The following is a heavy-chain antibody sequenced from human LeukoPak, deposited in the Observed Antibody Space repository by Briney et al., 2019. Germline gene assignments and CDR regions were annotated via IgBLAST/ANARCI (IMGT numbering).Heavy chain of an antibody. D-gene: IGHD2-8*01. CDR2: IYYSGST. CDR1: GGSISSSSYY. CDR3: ARVSTGVYAIRVYFDY. Sequence: KPSETLSLTCTVSGGSISSSSYYWGWIRQPPGKGLEWIGSIYYSGSTYYNPSLKSRVTISVDTSKNQFSLKLSSVTAADTAVYYCARVSTGVYAIRVYFDYWGQGTLVTVSS. V-gene: IGHV4-39*07. J-gene: IGHJ4*02.